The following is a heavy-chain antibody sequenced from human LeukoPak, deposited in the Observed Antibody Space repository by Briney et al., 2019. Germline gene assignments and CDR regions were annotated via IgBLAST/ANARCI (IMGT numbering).Heavy chain of an antibody. Sequence: PGGSLRLSCAASGFTVSSNYMSWVREAPGEGLEWGSVIYSGGTTYYADSVKGRVTISRDNCKNTLYLQMNSLRAEATAVYYCESHPMLRGATSISYYFDYWGQGTLVTVSS. CDR2: IYSGGTT. V-gene: IGHV3-66*04. CDR1: GFTVSSNY. CDR3: ESHPMLRGATSISYYFDY. D-gene: IGHD3-10*01. J-gene: IGHJ4*02.